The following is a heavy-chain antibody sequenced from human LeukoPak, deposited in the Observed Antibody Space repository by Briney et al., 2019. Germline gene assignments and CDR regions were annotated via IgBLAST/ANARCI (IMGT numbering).Heavy chain of an antibody. D-gene: IGHD4-17*01. CDR3: ARDMTTVTPNPYYYYYMDV. V-gene: IGHV3-11*04. CDR1: GFTFSDYY. CDR2: ISSSGSTI. Sequence: GGSLRLSCAASGFTFSDYYMSWIRQAPGKGLEWVSYISSSGSTIYYADPVKGRFTISRDNAKNSLYLQMNSLRAEDTAVYYCARDMTTVTPNPYYYYYMDVWGKGTTVTVSS. J-gene: IGHJ6*03.